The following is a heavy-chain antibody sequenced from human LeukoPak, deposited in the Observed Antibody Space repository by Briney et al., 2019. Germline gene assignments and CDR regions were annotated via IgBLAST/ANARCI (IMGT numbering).Heavy chain of an antibody. CDR2: INPNSGGT. D-gene: IGHD6-19*01. J-gene: IGHJ4*02. V-gene: IGHV1-2*02. Sequence: ASLNVSCKASGYTFTGYYMHWVRQTPGQGLDWMGWINPNSGGTNYAQKFQGRVTMTRDTSISTAYMELSRLRSDDTAVYYCARDYYPVAGTDYWGQGTLVTVSS. CDR1: GYTFTGYY. CDR3: ARDYYPVAGTDY.